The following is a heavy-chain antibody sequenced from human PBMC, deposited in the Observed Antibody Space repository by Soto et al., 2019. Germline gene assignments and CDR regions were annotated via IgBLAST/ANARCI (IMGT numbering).Heavy chain of an antibody. CDR2: ISYDGSNK. V-gene: IGHV3-30-3*01. D-gene: IGHD3-3*01. CDR1: GFTFSSYA. CDR3: ARGSLRFLEWLSKGGMDV. Sequence: QVQLVESGGGVVQPGRSLRLSCAASGFTFSSYAMHWVRQAPGKGLEWVAVISYDGSNKYYADSVKGRFTISRDNSENTLYLQMNSLRAEDTAVYYCARGSLRFLEWLSKGGMDVWGQGTTVTVSS. J-gene: IGHJ6*02.